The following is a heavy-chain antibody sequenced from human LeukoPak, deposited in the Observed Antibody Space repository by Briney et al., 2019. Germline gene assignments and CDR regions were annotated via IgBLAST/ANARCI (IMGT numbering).Heavy chain of an antibody. CDR3: AEEGVAVAGTEYYFDY. D-gene: IGHD6-19*01. V-gene: IGHV3-23*01. CDR1: GFTFSSYA. Sequence: GGSLRLSCAASGFTFSSYAMSWVRQAPGKGLEWVSAISGSGGSTYYADSVKGRFTISRDNSKNTLYLQMNSLRAEDTAVYYCAEEGVAVAGTEYYFDYWGQGTLVTVSS. J-gene: IGHJ4*02. CDR2: ISGSGGST.